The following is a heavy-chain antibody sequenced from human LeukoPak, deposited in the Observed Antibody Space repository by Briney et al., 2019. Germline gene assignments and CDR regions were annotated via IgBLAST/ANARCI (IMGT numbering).Heavy chain of an antibody. CDR1: GFTFSTDW. V-gene: IGHV3-74*03. D-gene: IGHD3-9*01. Sequence: PGGSLRLSCAASGFTFSTDWMHWVRQAPGKGLVWVARIRPEGTTTAYADSVKGRFTISRDNAKNTLFLQMNSLSAEDTAVYYCARDLDWILFDYWGQGTLVTVSS. J-gene: IGHJ4*02. CDR2: IRPEGTTT. CDR3: ARDLDWILFDY.